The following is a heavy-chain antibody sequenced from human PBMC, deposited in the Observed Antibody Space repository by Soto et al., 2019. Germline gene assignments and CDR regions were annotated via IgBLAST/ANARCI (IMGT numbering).Heavy chain of an antibody. CDR1: GFPLSSSGMR. V-gene: IGHV2-70*04. Sequence: SGPTLVNPTQTLRLTCTFSGFPLSSSGMRVSWIRQPPGKALEWLARIDWDDDKYYSTSLRTRLTISKDTSKNQVVLTMTNMDPVDTATYYCAKTGTDGSWFDPWGQGTLVTVSS. D-gene: IGHD1-1*01. J-gene: IGHJ5*02. CDR2: IDWDDDK. CDR3: AKTGTDGSWFDP.